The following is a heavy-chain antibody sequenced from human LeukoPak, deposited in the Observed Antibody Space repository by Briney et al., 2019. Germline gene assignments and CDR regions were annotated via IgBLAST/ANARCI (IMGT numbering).Heavy chain of an antibody. J-gene: IGHJ4*02. CDR1: GFTFSNYW. CDR2: IHSDVSTT. V-gene: IGHV3-74*01. Sequence: PGGSLRLSCAASGFTFSNYWMHWVRQAPGKGLVWVSRIHSDVSTTTYADSVKGRFTISRDNAKNTLYLQMNSLRADDTAVYYCARESPSFSSVDYWGQGTLVTVSS. D-gene: IGHD3-22*01. CDR3: ARESPSFSSVDY.